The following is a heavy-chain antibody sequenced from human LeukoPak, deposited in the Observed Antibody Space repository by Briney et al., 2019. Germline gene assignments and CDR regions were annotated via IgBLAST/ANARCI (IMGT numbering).Heavy chain of an antibody. D-gene: IGHD5-12*01. CDR1: GGSISSSSYY. CDR2: IYYSGST. J-gene: IGHJ6*02. V-gene: IGHV4-39*01. Sequence: SETLSLTCTVSGGSISSSSYYWGWIRQPPGKGLEWIGSIYYSGSTYYNPSLKSRVTISVDTSKNQFSLKLSSVTAADTAVYYCARHVGGYDLYYYYGMDVWGQGTTVTVSS. CDR3: ARHVGGYDLYYYYGMDV.